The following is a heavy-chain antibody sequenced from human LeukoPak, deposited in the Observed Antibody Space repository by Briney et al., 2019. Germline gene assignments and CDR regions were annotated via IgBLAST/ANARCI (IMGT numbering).Heavy chain of an antibody. J-gene: IGHJ4*02. V-gene: IGHV3-64D*06. D-gene: IGHD4-23*01. CDR1: XXA. Sequence: XXAXHWVRQAPGKGLEYVSSISSDGGSTFYADSVKGRFTISRDNSKNTLSLQMSSLRTEDTAVYYCVKDRWVDYWGQGTLVAVSS. CDR2: ISSDGGST. CDR3: VKDRWVDY.